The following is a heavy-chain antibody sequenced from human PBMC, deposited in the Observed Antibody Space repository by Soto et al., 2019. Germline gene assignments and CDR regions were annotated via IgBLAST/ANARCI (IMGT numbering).Heavy chain of an antibody. CDR3: ARVFMITFWGVIVPKYYFDY. CDR1: GFTFSDYY. V-gene: IGHV3-11*01. D-gene: IGHD3-16*02. CDR2: ISSSGSTI. J-gene: IGHJ4*02. Sequence: QVQLVESGGGLVKPGGSLRLSCAASGFTFSDYYMSWIRQAPGKGLEWVSYISSSGSTIYYADSVKGRFTISRDNAKNSLYLQMNSLRAEDTAVYYCARVFMITFWGVIVPKYYFDYWGQGTLVTVSS.